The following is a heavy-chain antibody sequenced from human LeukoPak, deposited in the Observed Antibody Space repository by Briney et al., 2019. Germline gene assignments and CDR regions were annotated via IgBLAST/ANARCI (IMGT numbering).Heavy chain of an antibody. D-gene: IGHD4-17*01. CDR3: ARERATVTTRYYMDV. Sequence: PGRSLRLSCAASGFTFSSYAMHWVRQAPGKGLEWVAVISYDGSNKYYADSVKGRFTISRDNSKNTLYLQMNSLRAEDTAVYYCARERATVTTRYYMDVWGKGTTVTVSS. CDR2: ISYDGSNK. J-gene: IGHJ6*03. CDR1: GFTFSSYA. V-gene: IGHV3-30*04.